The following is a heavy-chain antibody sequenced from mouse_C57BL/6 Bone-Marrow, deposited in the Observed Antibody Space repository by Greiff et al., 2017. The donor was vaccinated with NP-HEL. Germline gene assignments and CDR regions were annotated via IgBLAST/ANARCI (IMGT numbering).Heavy chain of an antibody. V-gene: IGHV10-1*01. CDR2: IRSKSNNYAT. CDR1: GFSFNTYA. Sequence: EVKLQESGGGLVQPKGSLKLSCAASGFSFNTYAMNWVRQAPGKGLEWVARIRSKSNNYATYYADSVKDRFTISRDDSESMLYLQMNNLKTEDTAMYYCVRQNGAWFAYWGQGTLVTVSA. CDR3: VRQNGAWFAY. J-gene: IGHJ3*01.